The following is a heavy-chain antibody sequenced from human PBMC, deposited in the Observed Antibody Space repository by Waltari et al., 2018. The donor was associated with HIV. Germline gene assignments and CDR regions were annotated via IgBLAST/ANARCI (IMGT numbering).Heavy chain of an antibody. V-gene: IGHV1-2*02. CDR1: GSTFTGYY. J-gene: IGHJ6*02. D-gene: IGHD3-10*01. Sequence: QVLLVQPGAGVKQPGVPVKVSCKPSGSTFTGYYMHWVRQAPGKGLEWMGWIKPKSGGRYYAQNLQGRGTMTRDTSIKTAFMEWSRLRTDDTAMYYCARDGGGDGIDGWGQGTTVTVSS. CDR2: IKPKSGGR. CDR3: ARDGGGDGIDG.